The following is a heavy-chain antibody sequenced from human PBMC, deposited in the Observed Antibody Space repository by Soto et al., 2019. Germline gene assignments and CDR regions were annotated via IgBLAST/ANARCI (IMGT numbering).Heavy chain of an antibody. Sequence: SSETLSLTCAVYGGSLSGYYCSWIRQPPGKGLEWIGEIKHSGSPTYNPSLKSRVTISVDTSKNQFSLKLGSVTAADTAVYYCATYQGTCSLTNCYGAFDIWGQGTMVTVSS. CDR2: IKHSGSP. D-gene: IGHD2-2*01. V-gene: IGHV4-34*01. CDR1: GGSLSGYY. J-gene: IGHJ3*02. CDR3: ATYQGTCSLTNCYGAFDI.